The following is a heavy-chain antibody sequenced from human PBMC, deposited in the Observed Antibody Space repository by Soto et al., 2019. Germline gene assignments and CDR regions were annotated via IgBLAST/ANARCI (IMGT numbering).Heavy chain of an antibody. D-gene: IGHD6-13*01. CDR3: AKDLSSRSSDSYFDY. J-gene: IGHJ4*02. V-gene: IGHV3-30*18. CDR1: GFTFSNYG. CDR2: ISYSGNDY. Sequence: GGSLRLSCEAFGFTFSNYGIHGVRQAPGKGLEWVAVISYSGNDYYYADSVEGRFTISRDNSKSTLYLQMNSLRAEDTAVYYCAKDLSSRSSDSYFDYWGQGTLVTVSS.